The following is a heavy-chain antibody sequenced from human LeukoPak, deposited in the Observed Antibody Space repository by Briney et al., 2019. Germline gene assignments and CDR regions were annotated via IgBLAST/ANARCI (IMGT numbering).Heavy chain of an antibody. CDR3: AREGLVAFDI. J-gene: IGHJ3*02. CDR1: GGSISSGYW. V-gene: IGHV4-30-4*01. CDR2: IYYSGST. D-gene: IGHD2-8*02. Sequence: PSETLSLTCAVYGGSISSGYWWNWVRQPPGKGLEWIGYIYYSGSTYYNPSLKSRVTISVDTSKNQFSLKLSSVTAADTAVYYCAREGLVAFDIWGQGTMVTVSS.